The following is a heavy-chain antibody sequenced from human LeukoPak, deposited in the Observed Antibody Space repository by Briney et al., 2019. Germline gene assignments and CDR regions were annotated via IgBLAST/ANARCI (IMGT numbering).Heavy chain of an antibody. D-gene: IGHD3-22*01. CDR2: IYWNDDK. CDR3: AYRPRGLYYYDSSGYSYFDY. CDR1: GFSLNTSGVG. Sequence: SGPTLVNPTQTLTLTCTFSGFSLNTSGVGVGWIRQPPGKALEWLALIYWNDDKRYSPSLKSRLTITKDTSKNQVVLTMTNMDPVDTATYYCAYRPRGLYYYDSSGYSYFDYWGQGTLVIVSS. V-gene: IGHV2-5*01. J-gene: IGHJ4*02.